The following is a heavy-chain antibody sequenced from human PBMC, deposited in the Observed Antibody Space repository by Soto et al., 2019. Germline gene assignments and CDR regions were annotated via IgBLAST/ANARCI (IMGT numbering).Heavy chain of an antibody. CDR2: IYYSGST. CDR3: ARHAIYCSGGSCYATVGAFDI. CDR1: GGSISSYY. D-gene: IGHD2-15*01. V-gene: IGHV4-59*08. J-gene: IGHJ3*02. Sequence: PSETLSLTCTVSGGSISSYYWSWIRQPPGKGLEWIGYIYYSGSTNYNPSLKSRVTISVDTSKNQFSLKLSSVTAADTAVYYCARHAIYCSGGSCYATVGAFDIWGQGTMVTVSS.